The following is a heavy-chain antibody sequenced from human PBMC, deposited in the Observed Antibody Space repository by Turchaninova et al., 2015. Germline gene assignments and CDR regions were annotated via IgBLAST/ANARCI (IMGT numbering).Heavy chain of an antibody. CDR3: ARPREGTGIDY. J-gene: IGHJ4*02. V-gene: IGHV4-39*01. CDR1: GGSISSSSYY. D-gene: IGHD3-10*01. Sequence: QLQLQESGPGLVQPSDTLPLTSPVSGGSISSSSYYWGWSRQPPGEGLEWIGSIYYSGSTYYNPSLKSRVTISVDTSKNQFSLKLSSVTAADTAVYYCARPREGTGIDYWGQGTLVTVSS. CDR2: IYYSGST.